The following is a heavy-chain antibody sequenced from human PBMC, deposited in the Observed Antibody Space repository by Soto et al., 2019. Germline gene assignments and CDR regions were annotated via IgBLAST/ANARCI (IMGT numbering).Heavy chain of an antibody. CDR3: AKVGARGYSYYYGMDV. CDR2: ISYDGSNK. Sequence: GGSLRLSCAASGFTFSSYGMHWVRQAPGKGLEWVAVISYDGSNKYYADSVKGRFTISRDNSKNTLYLQMNSLRAEDTAVYYCAKVGARGYSYYYGMDVWGQGTTVTVSS. CDR1: GFTFSSYG. J-gene: IGHJ6*02. D-gene: IGHD5-18*01. V-gene: IGHV3-30*18.